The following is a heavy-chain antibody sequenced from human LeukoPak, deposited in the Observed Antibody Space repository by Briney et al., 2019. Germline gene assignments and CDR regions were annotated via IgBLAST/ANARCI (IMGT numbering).Heavy chain of an antibody. D-gene: IGHD3-22*01. CDR2: LTNSGGSGGVT. J-gene: IGHJ4*02. Sequence: GGSLRLSCAVSGITLNNYAMSWVRQAPGKGLEWVSALTNSGGSGGVTYYADSVKGRFIISRDNSKSTLYLQLSSLRAEDTAVYYCAKAMSTDHYDSRGFYRVDFDSWGQGTLVTVSS. V-gene: IGHV3-23*01. CDR1: GITLNNYA. CDR3: AKAMSTDHYDSRGFYRVDFDS.